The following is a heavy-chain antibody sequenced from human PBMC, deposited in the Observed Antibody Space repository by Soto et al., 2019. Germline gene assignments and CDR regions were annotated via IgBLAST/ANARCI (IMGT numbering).Heavy chain of an antibody. CDR2: ISSSSYYI. CDR3: ARDYGDGESSRSPPWFDP. Sequence: PGGSLRLSCAASGFTFSSYSMNWVRQARGKGLEWVSSISSSSYYIYYADSVKGRFTISRDNAKNSLYLQMNSLRAEDTAVYYCARDYGDGESSRSPPWFDPWGQGTLVTVSS. D-gene: IGHD6-6*01. CDR1: GFTFSSYS. J-gene: IGHJ5*02. V-gene: IGHV3-21*01.